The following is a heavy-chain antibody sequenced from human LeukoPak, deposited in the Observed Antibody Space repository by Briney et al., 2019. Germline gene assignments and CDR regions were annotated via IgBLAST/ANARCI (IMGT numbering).Heavy chain of an antibody. V-gene: IGHV4-39*07. Sequence: SETLSLTCTVSGGSISSSSYYWGWIRQPPGKGLEWIGNIYYSGSTYYNSSLKSRVTISIDTSKNQFSLKLSSVTAADTAVFYCARVRFCTGGSCYSGGYYGMDVWGQGTTVTVSS. CDR3: ARVRFCTGGSCYSGGYYGMDV. CDR1: GGSISSSSYY. D-gene: IGHD2-15*01. J-gene: IGHJ6*02. CDR2: IYYSGST.